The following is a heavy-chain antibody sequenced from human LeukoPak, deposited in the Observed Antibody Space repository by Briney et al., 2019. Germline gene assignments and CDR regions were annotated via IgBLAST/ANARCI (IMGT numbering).Heavy chain of an antibody. CDR3: AKGGWNAGYYMDV. Sequence: GGSLRLSCAASGFTFDDYGMSWVRQAPGKGLEWVSGISWNGGSTGYADSVKGRFTISRDNSKNTLYLQMNSLRAEDTAVYYCAKGGWNAGYYMDVWGKGTTVTVSS. CDR1: GFTFDDYG. CDR2: ISWNGGST. D-gene: IGHD1-1*01. V-gene: IGHV3-20*04. J-gene: IGHJ6*03.